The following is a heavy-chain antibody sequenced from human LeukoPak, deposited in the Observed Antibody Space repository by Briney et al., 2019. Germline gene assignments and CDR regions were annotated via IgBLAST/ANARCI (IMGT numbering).Heavy chain of an antibody. CDR2: IYYSGNT. V-gene: IGHV4-39*07. Sequence: SETLSLTCTVSGGSISSSSYYWGWIRQSPGKGLEWIGSIYYSGNTYYNPSLKSRVTISEDTSKNQFSLKLSSVTAADTAVYYCARSPYYYYYMDVWGKGTTVTVSS. CDR3: ARSPYYYYYMDV. D-gene: IGHD6-6*01. CDR1: GGSISSSSYY. J-gene: IGHJ6*03.